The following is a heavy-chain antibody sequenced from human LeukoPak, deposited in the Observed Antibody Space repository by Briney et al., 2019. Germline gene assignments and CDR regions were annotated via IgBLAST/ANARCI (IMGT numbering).Heavy chain of an antibody. D-gene: IGHD6-6*01. J-gene: IGHJ5*02. CDR1: GFTFSSYW. Sequence: GGSLRLSCAASGFTFSSYWMTWVRQAPGKGLEWMANIKPDGSGKTYVDSVKGRFTISRDNAKNSLYLQMNSLRVEDTAVYYCSRGIAALGFDPWGQGTLVTVSS. CDR3: SRGIAALGFDP. CDR2: IKPDGSGK. V-gene: IGHV3-7*01.